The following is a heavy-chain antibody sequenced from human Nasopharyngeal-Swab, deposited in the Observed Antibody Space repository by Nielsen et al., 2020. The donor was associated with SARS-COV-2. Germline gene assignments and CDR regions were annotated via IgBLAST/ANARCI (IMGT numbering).Heavy chain of an antibody. CDR3: AREGEYGAYDAPDY. J-gene: IGHJ4*02. CDR2: INPNSGGT. D-gene: IGHD5-12*01. CDR1: GYSFTGEY. V-gene: IGHV1-2*02. Sequence: ASVKVSCKASGYSFTGEYMHWVRQAPGQGLEWMGWINPNSGGTKYAQKFRGRVTISADRSTTTSYLELSSLRSEDTAIYYCAREGEYGAYDAPDYWGQGTLVTVSS.